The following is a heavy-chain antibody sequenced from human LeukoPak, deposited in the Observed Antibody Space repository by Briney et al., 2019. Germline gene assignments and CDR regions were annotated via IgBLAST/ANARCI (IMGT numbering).Heavy chain of an antibody. CDR2: IYYSGST. V-gene: IGHV4-59*08. J-gene: IGHJ6*03. Sequence: KPSETLSLTCTVSGGSISSHYWSWIRQPPGKGLEWIGYIYYSGSTNYRPSLQSRVTISVDTSKNQFSLKLSSVTAADTAVYYCARAGPLVHYYMDVWGKGTTVTVSS. D-gene: IGHD6-6*01. CDR1: GGSISSHY. CDR3: ARAGPLVHYYMDV.